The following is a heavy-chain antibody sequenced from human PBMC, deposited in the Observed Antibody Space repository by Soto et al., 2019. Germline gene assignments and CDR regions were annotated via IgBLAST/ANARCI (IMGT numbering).Heavy chain of an antibody. V-gene: IGHV3-23*01. D-gene: IGHD2-2*01. Sequence: EVRLLESGGGLVQPGGSLRLSCEASGFTFPTHAMGWVRQAPGKGLEWVSSITNTGGVTHSVDSVKGRFSISRDNSKNTLYLQMSSLRAEDTAVYYCAAEVRYAVIRNWGQGTLVTVSS. CDR1: GFTFPTHA. CDR2: ITNTGGVT. J-gene: IGHJ4*02. CDR3: AAEVRYAVIRN.